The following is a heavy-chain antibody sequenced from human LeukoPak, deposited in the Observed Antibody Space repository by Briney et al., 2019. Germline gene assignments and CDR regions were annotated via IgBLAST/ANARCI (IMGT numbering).Heavy chain of an antibody. CDR3: VREDTPATANY. V-gene: IGHV3-74*01. D-gene: IGHD2-21*02. Sequence: GGSLRLSCAASGFTFGSYWMHWVRQAPGKGLVWVSRINSDGSSTTYADSVKGRFTISRDNAKNTLFLQMHSLRPGDTAVYYCVREDTPATANYWGQGTLVTISS. CDR2: INSDGSST. CDR1: GFTFGSYW. J-gene: IGHJ4*02.